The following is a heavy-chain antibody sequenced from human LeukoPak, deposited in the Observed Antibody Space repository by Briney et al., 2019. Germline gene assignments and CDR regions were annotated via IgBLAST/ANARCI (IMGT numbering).Heavy chain of an antibody. V-gene: IGHV4-59*08. J-gene: IGHJ4*02. D-gene: IGHD3/OR15-3a*01. Sequence: SETLSLTCTVSGGSISSYYWSWIRQPPGKGLEWIGYIYYSGSTNYNPSLKSRVTISVDTSKNQFSLKLSSVTAADTAVHYCASSDSDPYYFDYWGQGTLVTVSS. CDR2: IYYSGST. CDR3: ASSDSDPYYFDY. CDR1: GGSISSYY.